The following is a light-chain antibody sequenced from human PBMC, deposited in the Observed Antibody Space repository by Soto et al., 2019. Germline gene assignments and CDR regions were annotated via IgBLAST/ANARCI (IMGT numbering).Light chain of an antibody. CDR3: QQYYKTPWT. CDR1: QSVLYSSNNENY. Sequence: DIVMTQSPDSLTVSLGERATINCKSRQSVLYSSNNENYLAWYQQKPGQPPKLLIYWASTRESGVPDRFSGSGSGADFTLTISSLQAEDVAVYYCQQYYKTPWTFGQGTKVEIK. CDR2: WAS. J-gene: IGKJ1*01. V-gene: IGKV4-1*01.